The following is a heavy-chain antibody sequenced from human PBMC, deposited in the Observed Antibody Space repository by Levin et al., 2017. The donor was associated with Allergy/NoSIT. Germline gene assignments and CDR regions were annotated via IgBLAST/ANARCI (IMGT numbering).Heavy chain of an antibody. Sequence: GGSLRLSCAASGFTFSSYDMHWVRQATGKGLEWVSAIGTAGDTYYPGSVKGRFTISRENAKNSLYLQMNSLRAGDTAVYYCARGGQRDYDFWSGYSRPDYYGMDVWGQGTTVTVSS. CDR2: IGTAGDT. CDR1: GFTFSSYD. V-gene: IGHV3-13*01. CDR3: ARGGQRDYDFWSGYSRPDYYGMDV. J-gene: IGHJ6*02. D-gene: IGHD3-3*01.